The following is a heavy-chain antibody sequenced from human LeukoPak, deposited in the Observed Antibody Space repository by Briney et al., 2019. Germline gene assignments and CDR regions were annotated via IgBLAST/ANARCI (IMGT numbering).Heavy chain of an antibody. D-gene: IGHD2-2*02. CDR3: ARDGQSAIPGDHHDY. Sequence: GRPLRLSCAASGFTFSGYGMHWVRQAPDKGLEWVAVIWYYGSNKYYADSVKGRFTISRDNSKNTLYLQMNSLRAEDTGVYYCARDGQSAIPGDHHDYWGQGTLVIVSS. CDR1: GFTFSGYG. CDR2: IWYYGSNK. V-gene: IGHV3-33*01. J-gene: IGHJ4*02.